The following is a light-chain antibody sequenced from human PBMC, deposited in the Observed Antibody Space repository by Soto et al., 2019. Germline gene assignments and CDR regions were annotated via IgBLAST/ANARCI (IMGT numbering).Light chain of an antibody. V-gene: IGLV2-8*01. J-gene: IGLJ3*02. CDR2: EVS. CDR1: SSDIGAYNY. Sequence: QSARTQPPSASGSPGQSVTSSCTGTSSDIGAYNYVSWYQQHPGKAPKLMIHEVSKRPSGVPDRFSGSKSGNTASLTVSGLQAEDEADYYCSSYAGSNDRWVFGGATKLTVL. CDR3: SSYAGSNDRWV.